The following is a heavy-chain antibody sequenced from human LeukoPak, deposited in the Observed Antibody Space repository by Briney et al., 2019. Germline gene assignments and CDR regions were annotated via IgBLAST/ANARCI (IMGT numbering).Heavy chain of an antibody. V-gene: IGHV3-33*01. CDR3: ATSVGVSYFSDY. CDR2: IWYDGSNQ. J-gene: IGHJ4*02. D-gene: IGHD1-26*01. Sequence: PGGSLRLSCAASGFTFRNYGMHWVRQAPGKGLEWVAVIWYDGSNQYYGDSVKGRFTISRDNAKNTMYLEMNSLRAEDTAVYYCATSVGVSYFSDYWGQGTLVTVSS. CDR1: GFTFRNYG.